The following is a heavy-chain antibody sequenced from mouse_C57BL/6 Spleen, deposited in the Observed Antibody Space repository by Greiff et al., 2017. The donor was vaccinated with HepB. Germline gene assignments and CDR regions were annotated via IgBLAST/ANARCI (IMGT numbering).Heavy chain of an antibody. J-gene: IGHJ3*01. Sequence: QVQLQQPGAELVKPGASVKMSCKASGYTFTSYWITWVKQRPGQGLEWIGDIYPGSGSTNYSEKFKSKATLTVDTSSSTAYMQLSSLTSEDSAVYYCARLMDGYYSWFAYWGQGTLVTVSA. V-gene: IGHV1-55*01. CDR3: ARLMDGYYSWFAY. D-gene: IGHD2-3*01. CDR1: GYTFTSYW. CDR2: IYPGSGST.